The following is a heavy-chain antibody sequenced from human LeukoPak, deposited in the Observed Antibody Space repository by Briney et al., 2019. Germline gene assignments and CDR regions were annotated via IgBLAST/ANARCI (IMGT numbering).Heavy chain of an antibody. CDR2: IYYSGST. CDR3: ARGGGYSYGTDPFDY. J-gene: IGHJ4*02. V-gene: IGHV4-59*01. D-gene: IGHD5-18*01. Sequence: PSETLSLTCTVSGGSISSYYWSWVRQLPGKGLEWIGYIYYSGSTNYNPSLRSRVTISVDTSKNQFSLKLSSVTAADTAVYYCARGGGYSYGTDPFDYWGQGTLVTVSS. CDR1: GGSISSYY.